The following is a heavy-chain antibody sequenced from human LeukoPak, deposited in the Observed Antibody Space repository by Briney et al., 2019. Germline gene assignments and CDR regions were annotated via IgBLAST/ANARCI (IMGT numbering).Heavy chain of an antibody. Sequence: SVKVSCKASGGTFSSYAISWVRQAPGQGLEWMGRIIPIFGIANYAQKFQGRVTITADKSTSTAYMELSSLRSQDTAVYYCARDQVAGTGWFDYWGQGTLVTVSS. CDR2: IIPIFGIA. V-gene: IGHV1-69*04. J-gene: IGHJ4*02. CDR3: ARDQVAGTGWFDY. CDR1: GGTFSSYA. D-gene: IGHD6-19*01.